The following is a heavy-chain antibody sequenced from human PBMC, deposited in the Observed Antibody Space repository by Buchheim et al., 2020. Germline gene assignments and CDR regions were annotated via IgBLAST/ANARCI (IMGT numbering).Heavy chain of an antibody. V-gene: IGHV4-34*01. CDR3: ARVSEDDWYGYYFDY. J-gene: IGHJ4*02. CDR1: GGSFSGYY. D-gene: IGHD3-9*01. CDR2: INNRGGV. Sequence: QVQLQQWGAGLLKPSETLSLTCAVSGGSFSGYYWTWIRQSPEKGLEWIGEINNRGGVNYSPSLKSRVAISVDTSKNQFTLKLNSVTAADTAVYYCARVSEDDWYGYYFDYWGQGTL.